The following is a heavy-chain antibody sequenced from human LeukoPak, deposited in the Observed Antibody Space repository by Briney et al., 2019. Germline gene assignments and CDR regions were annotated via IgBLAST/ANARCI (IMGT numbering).Heavy chain of an antibody. CDR3: ARGGAYGSFDY. D-gene: IGHD2-2*03. CDR1: GFAFSRYW. Sequence: GGSLRLSCAVSGFAFSRYWMSWVRQAPGKGLERVANIQQDGSEKSYVDSVKGRFTISRDNAKNSLYLQMNSLRAADTAVYYCARGGAYGSFDYWGQGTLVTVSS. J-gene: IGHJ4*02. V-gene: IGHV3-7*01. CDR2: IQQDGSEK.